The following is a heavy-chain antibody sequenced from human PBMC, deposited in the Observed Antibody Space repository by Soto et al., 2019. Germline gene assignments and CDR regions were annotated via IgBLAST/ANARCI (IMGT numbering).Heavy chain of an antibody. Sequence: ASVKVSCKASGYTFTGYYMHWVRQAPGQGLEWMGWINPNSGGTNYAQKFQGRVTMTRDTSISTAYMELSRLRSDDTAMYYCARALLRVPSTWGQGTLVTVSS. CDR1: GYTFTGYY. CDR2: INPNSGGT. J-gene: IGHJ4*02. CDR3: ARALLRVPST. D-gene: IGHD5-12*01. V-gene: IGHV1-2*02.